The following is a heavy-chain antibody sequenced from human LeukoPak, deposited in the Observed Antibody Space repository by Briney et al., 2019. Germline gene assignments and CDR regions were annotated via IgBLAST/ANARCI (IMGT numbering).Heavy chain of an antibody. CDR2: ISSSSSTI. V-gene: IGHV3-48*01. CDR3: ALGSGYYPAFDI. Sequence: GGSLRLSCAASGFTFSSYSMNWVRQAPGKGLEWVSYISSSSSTIYYADSVKGRFTISRDNAKNSLYLQMNSLRAEDTAVHYCALGSGYYPAFDIWGQGTMVTVSS. J-gene: IGHJ3*02. D-gene: IGHD3-22*01. CDR1: GFTFSSYS.